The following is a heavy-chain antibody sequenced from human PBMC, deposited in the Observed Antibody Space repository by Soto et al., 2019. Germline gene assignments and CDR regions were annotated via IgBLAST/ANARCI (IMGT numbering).Heavy chain of an antibody. V-gene: IGHV1-8*01. D-gene: IGHD3-10*01. CDR3: ARGNTMVRGVRDSYWFDP. J-gene: IGHJ5*02. CDR1: GYTFTSYD. CDR2: MNPNSGNT. Sequence: ASVKVSCKASGYTFTSYDINWVRQATGQGLEWMGWMNPNSGNTGYAQKFQGRVTMTRNTSISTAYMELSSLRSEDTAVYYCARGNTMVRGVRDSYWFDPWGQGTLVTVSS.